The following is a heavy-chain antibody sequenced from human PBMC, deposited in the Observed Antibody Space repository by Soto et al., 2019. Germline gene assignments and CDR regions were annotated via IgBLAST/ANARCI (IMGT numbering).Heavy chain of an antibody. CDR1: GFTFSSYS. CDR2: ISSSSSTI. D-gene: IGHD3-3*01. CDR3: ARDGKNDFWSGYQDKGPWFDP. J-gene: IGHJ5*02. Sequence: PGGSLRLSCAASGFTFSSYSMNWVRQAPGKGLEWVSYISSSSSTIYYADSVKGRFTISRDNAKNSLYLQMNSLRAEDTAVYYCARDGKNDFWSGYQDKGPWFDPWGQGTLVTVSS. V-gene: IGHV3-48*01.